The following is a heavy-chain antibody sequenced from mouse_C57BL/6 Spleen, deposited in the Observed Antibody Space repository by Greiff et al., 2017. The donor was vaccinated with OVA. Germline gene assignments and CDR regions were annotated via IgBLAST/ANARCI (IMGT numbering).Heavy chain of an antibody. CDR1: GYTFTDYY. V-gene: IGHV1-26*01. CDR3: ARAPYLGYFDY. J-gene: IGHJ2*01. D-gene: IGHD3-1*01. Sequence: EVQLQQSGPELVKPGASVKISCKASGYTFTDYYMNWVKQSHGKSLEWIGDINPNNGGTSYNQKFKGKATLTVDKSSSTAYMELRSLTSEDSAVYYCARAPYLGYFDYWGQGTTLTVSS. CDR2: INPNNGGT.